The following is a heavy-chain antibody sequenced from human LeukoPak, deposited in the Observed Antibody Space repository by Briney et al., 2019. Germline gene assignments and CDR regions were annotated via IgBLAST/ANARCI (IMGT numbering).Heavy chain of an antibody. CDR3: TRDLSSGWYGPAY. CDR1: GFTFSTYP. J-gene: IGHJ4*02. Sequence: PGGSLRLSCAASGFTFSTYPMTWVRQAPGKGLEWISHIRDSGTTDYADSVKGRFTISRDDSKSIAYLQMNSLKTEDTAVYYCTRDLSSGWYGPAYWGQGTLVTVSS. V-gene: IGHV3-49*04. D-gene: IGHD6-19*01. CDR2: IRDSGTT.